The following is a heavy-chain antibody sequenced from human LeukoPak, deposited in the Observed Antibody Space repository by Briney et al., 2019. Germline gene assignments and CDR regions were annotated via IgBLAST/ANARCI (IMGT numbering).Heavy chain of an antibody. Sequence: SSETLSLTCTVSGGSISSYYWSWIRQPPGKGLEWIGYIYTSESTNYNPSLKSRVTISVDTSKNQFSLKLSSVTAADTAVYYCARRVAGGANWFDPWGQGTLVTVSS. CDR2: IYTSEST. CDR3: ARRVAGGANWFDP. CDR1: GGSISSYY. D-gene: IGHD6-13*01. J-gene: IGHJ5*02. V-gene: IGHV4-4*09.